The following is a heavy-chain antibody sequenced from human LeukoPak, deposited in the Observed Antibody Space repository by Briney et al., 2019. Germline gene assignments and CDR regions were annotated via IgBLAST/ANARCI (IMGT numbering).Heavy chain of an antibody. Sequence: ASVKVSCKASGYTLISYGISWVRQAPGQGLEWMGWISAYNGNTNYAQKLQGRVTMTTDTSTSTAYMELRSLRSDDTAVYYCAREGRDYYDSSEWGQGTLVTVSS. CDR1: GYTLISYG. J-gene: IGHJ4*02. V-gene: IGHV1-18*01. CDR2: ISAYNGNT. D-gene: IGHD3-22*01. CDR3: AREGRDYYDSSE.